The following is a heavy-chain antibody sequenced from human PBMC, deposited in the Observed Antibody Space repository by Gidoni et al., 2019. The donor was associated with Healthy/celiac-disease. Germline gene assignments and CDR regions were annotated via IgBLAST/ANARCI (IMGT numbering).Heavy chain of an antibody. CDR1: GYTFTGYY. V-gene: IGHV1-2*06. D-gene: IGHD3-22*01. CDR2: INPNSGGK. CDR3: ARDRRYYDTGWFDP. Sequence: QVQLVQSGAEVKKPGASVKVSCKASGYTFTGYYMHWVRQAPGQGLEWMGRINPNSGGKNYAKKFQGRVTMTRDTSISTAYMELSRLRSDDTAVYYCARDRRYYDTGWFDPWGQGTLVTVSS. J-gene: IGHJ5*02.